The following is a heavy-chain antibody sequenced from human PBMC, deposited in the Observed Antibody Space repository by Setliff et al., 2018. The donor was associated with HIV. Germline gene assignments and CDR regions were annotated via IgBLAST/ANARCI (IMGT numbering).Heavy chain of an antibody. J-gene: IGHJ4*02. CDR2: IIPIFGTA. Sequence: SVKVSCKASGGTFSSYAISWVRQAPGQGLAWMGGIIPIFGTANYAQKFQGRVTITADASTSTAYMELSNPKSEDTAIYYCARGEDHYMPFWGQGTLVTVSS. CDR1: GGTFSSYA. V-gene: IGHV1-69*13. CDR3: ARGEDHYMPF. D-gene: IGHD4-4*01.